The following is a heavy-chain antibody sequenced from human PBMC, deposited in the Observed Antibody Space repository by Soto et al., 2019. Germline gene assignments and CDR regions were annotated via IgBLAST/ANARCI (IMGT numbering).Heavy chain of an antibody. CDR1: GFTFSSYS. J-gene: IGHJ5*02. V-gene: IGHV3-21*01. Sequence: GGSLRLSCAASGFTFSSYSMNWVRQAPGKGLEWVSSISSSSSYIYYADSVKGRFTISRDNAKNSLYLQMNSLRAEDTAVYYCARGVRRGLHLGELSLLENWFDPWGQGTLVTVSS. D-gene: IGHD3-16*02. CDR2: ISSSSSYI. CDR3: ARGVRRGLHLGELSLLENWFDP.